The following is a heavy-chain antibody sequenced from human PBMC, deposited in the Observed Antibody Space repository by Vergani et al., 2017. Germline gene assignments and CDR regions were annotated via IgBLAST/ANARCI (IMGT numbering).Heavy chain of an antibody. D-gene: IGHD3-3*01. CDR1: GGTFSSYA. CDR2: IIPIFGTA. Sequence: QVQLVQSGAEVKKPGSSVKVSCKASGGTFSSYAISWVRQAPGQGLEWMGGIIPIFGTANYAQKFQGRVTITADESTSTAYMELSSLRSEEPAVYYCARXNGYYDFWSGAPNWFDPWGQGTLVTVSS. J-gene: IGHJ5*02. CDR3: ARXNGYYDFWSGAPNWFDP. V-gene: IGHV1-69*01.